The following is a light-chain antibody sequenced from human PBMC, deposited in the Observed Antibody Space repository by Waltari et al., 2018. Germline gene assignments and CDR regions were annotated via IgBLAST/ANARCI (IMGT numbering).Light chain of an antibody. Sequence: QSVLTQPPSASGTPGQRVTIPCSGSRSTIGSHYVYWYQQLPGTAPKLLIYRNNQRPSGVPDRFSGSKSGTSASLAISGLRSEDEADYYCAAWDDSLSGRVFGGGTKVTVL. J-gene: IGLJ3*02. CDR1: RSTIGSHY. V-gene: IGLV1-47*01. CDR3: AAWDDSLSGRV. CDR2: RNN.